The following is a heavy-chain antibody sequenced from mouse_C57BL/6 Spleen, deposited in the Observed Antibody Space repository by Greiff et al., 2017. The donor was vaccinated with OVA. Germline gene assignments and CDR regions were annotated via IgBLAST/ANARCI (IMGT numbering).Heavy chain of an antibody. J-gene: IGHJ2*01. CDR3: ARDSPSYFDYYFDY. V-gene: IGHV5-4*01. CDR2: ISDGGSYT. D-gene: IGHD2-4*01. CDR1: GFTFSSYA. Sequence: DVKLVESGGGLVKPGGSLKLSCAASGFTFSSYAMSWVRQTPEKRLEWVATISDGGSYTYYPDNVKGRFTISRDNAKNNLYLQMSHLTSEDTAMYYCARDSPSYFDYYFDYWGQGTTLTVSS.